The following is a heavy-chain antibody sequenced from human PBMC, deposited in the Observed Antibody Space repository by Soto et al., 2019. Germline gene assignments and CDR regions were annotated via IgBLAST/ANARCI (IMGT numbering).Heavy chain of an antibody. CDR3: ETNAGTRKFDS. CDR1: GFTFHSYA. V-gene: IGHV3-23*01. J-gene: IGHJ4*02. Sequence: GGSLRLSCAGSGFTFHSYAMSWVRQPPGKGLEWVSAISDNGGGTYYADSVKGRFTISRDNSKNTLYLQMNSLRAEDTASSFCETNAGTRKFDSCGQGTRVTVSA. CDR2: ISDNGGGT. D-gene: IGHD2-8*01.